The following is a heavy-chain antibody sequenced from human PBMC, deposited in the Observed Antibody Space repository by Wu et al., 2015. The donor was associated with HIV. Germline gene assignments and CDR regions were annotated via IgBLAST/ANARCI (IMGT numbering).Heavy chain of an antibody. V-gene: IGHV1-2*02. CDR2: INPDSGST. J-gene: IGHJ3*02. Sequence: QVQLVQSGAEVKKPGAAVGVSCKTSGYTFSDYYIHWVRQVPGQGLQWMGWINPDSGSTHYAQKFQGRVTMTRGTSINTAYMDLSGLKSDDTAVYFCARSLVVAGTTYDIFDTWGQGTMLTV. D-gene: IGHD6-19*01. CDR1: GYTFSDYY. CDR3: ARSLVVAGTTYDIFDT.